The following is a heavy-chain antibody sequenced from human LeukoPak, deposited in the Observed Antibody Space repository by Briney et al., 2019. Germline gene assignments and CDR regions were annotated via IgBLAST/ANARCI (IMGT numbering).Heavy chain of an antibody. J-gene: IGHJ4*02. Sequence: GGSLRLSCTTSGFTFGTHTMHWFRQAPGKGLEWVSYISSSGSTIYYADSVKGRFTISRDNAKNSLYLQMNSLRAEDTAVYYCARETAVAGTGYWGQGTLVTVSS. D-gene: IGHD6-19*01. CDR2: ISSSGSTI. CDR1: GFTFGTHT. CDR3: ARETAVAGTGY. V-gene: IGHV3-48*04.